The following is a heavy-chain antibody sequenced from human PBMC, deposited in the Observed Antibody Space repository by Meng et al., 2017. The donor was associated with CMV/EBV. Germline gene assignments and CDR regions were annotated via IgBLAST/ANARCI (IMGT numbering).Heavy chain of an antibody. J-gene: IGHJ6*02. CDR2: ISAYNGNT. V-gene: IGHV1-18*01. CDR3: ARDRAAAGSYYYYYGMDV. D-gene: IGHD6-13*01. Sequence: ASVKVSCKASGYTFTSYGISWVRQAPGQGREWMGWISAYNGNTNYAQKLQGRVTMTTDTSTSTAYMELRSLRSDDTAVYYCARDRAAAGSYYYYYGMDVWGQGTTVTVSS. CDR1: GYTFTSYG.